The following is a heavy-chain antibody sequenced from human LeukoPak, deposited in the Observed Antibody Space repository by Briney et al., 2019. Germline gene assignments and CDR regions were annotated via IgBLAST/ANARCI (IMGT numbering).Heavy chain of an antibody. D-gene: IGHD6-19*01. V-gene: IGHV1-69*13. Sequence: GASVKVSCKASGGTFSSYAISWVRQAPGQGLERMGGIIPIFGTANYAQKFQGRVTITADESTSTAYMELRSLRSDDTAVYYCARDYSSGWPNFDYWGQGTLVTVSS. CDR1: GGTFSSYA. CDR2: IIPIFGTA. CDR3: ARDYSSGWPNFDY. J-gene: IGHJ4*02.